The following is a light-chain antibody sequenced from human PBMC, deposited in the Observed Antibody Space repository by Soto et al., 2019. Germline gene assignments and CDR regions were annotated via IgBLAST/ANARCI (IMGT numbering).Light chain of an antibody. V-gene: IGKV1-33*01. CDR1: QDISNY. J-gene: IGKJ5*01. Sequence: DIQMTHSPSSLSASVGDRVTITCQASQDISNYLNWYQQKTGKAPKLLIYDESNLEAGVPSRFFGSGSGTHFNFTIGRLQPEDIATYYCQXYDNFPISCGQGTRLEIK. CDR3: QXYDNFPIS. CDR2: DES.